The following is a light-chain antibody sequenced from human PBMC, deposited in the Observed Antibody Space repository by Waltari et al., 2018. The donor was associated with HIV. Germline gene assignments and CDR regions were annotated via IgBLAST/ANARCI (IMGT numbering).Light chain of an antibody. Sequence: QSVLAQPPSASGTPGQRVTIPCSGSSSNIARKPVNWYQQLPGTAPKLLIYANDQRPSGVPDRFSGSKSDTSASLAISGLQSEDEADFYCAAWDDSLNEWLFGGGTKLTVL. CDR2: AND. CDR3: AAWDDSLNEWL. CDR1: SSNIARKP. V-gene: IGLV1-44*01. J-gene: IGLJ3*02.